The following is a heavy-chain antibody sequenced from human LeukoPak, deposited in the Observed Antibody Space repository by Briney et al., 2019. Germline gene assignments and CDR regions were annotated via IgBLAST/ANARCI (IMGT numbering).Heavy chain of an antibody. CDR2: IYHSGST. CDR3: ASRPSIAVAVAYYFDY. J-gene: IGHJ4*02. Sequence: SGTLSLTCAVSGGSISSSNWWSWVRPPPGKGLEWIGEIYHSGSTNYNPSLKSRVTISVDKSKNKFSLKLSSVTAADTAVYYCASRPSIAVAVAYYFDYWGQGTLVTVSS. V-gene: IGHV4-4*02. CDR1: GGSISSSNW. D-gene: IGHD6-19*01.